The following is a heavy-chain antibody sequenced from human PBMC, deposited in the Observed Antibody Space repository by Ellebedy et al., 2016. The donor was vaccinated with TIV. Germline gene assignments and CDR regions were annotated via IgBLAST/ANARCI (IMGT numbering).Heavy chain of an antibody. Sequence: GGSLRLXXADSGFTLSIYAMSWVRQAPGKGLEWVSAISGSGGSTYYADSVKGRFTISRDNSKNTLYLQMNSLRAEDTAVYYCARARELWFGELDSLDYYYGMDVWGQGTTVTVSS. D-gene: IGHD3-10*01. V-gene: IGHV3-23*01. CDR1: GFTLSIYA. CDR3: ARARELWFGELDSLDYYYGMDV. J-gene: IGHJ6*02. CDR2: ISGSGGST.